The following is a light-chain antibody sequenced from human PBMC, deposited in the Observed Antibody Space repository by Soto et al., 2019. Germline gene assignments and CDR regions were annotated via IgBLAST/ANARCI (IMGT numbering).Light chain of an antibody. Sequence: VGTQSPATVSVCPGERVTLSCRASQSVNSDLAWYLQKPGQSPQLLIYLGSNRASGVPDRFSGSGSGTDFTLKISRVEAEDVGVYYCMQALQPPWTFGQGTKVDI. CDR3: MQALQPPWT. CDR2: LGS. J-gene: IGKJ1*01. V-gene: IGKV2-28*01. CDR1: QSVNSD.